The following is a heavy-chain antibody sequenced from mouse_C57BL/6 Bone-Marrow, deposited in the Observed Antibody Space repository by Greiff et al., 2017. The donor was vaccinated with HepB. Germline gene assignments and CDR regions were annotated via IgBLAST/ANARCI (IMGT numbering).Heavy chain of an antibody. Sequence: VQLQQSGAELVRPGASVKLSCKASGYTFTDYSIHWVKQRPGQGLEWIARIYPGSGNTYYNEKFKGKATLTAEKSSSTAYMQLSSLTSEDSAVYVCAIYYDYESWYFDVWGTGTTVTVSS. CDR2: IYPGSGNT. D-gene: IGHD2-4*01. CDR3: AIYYDYESWYFDV. CDR1: GYTFTDYS. V-gene: IGHV1-76*01. J-gene: IGHJ1*03.